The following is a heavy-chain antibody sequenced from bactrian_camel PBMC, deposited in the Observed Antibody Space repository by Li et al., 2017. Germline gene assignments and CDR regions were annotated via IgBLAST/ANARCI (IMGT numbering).Heavy chain of an antibody. V-gene: IGHV3S53*01. J-gene: IGHJ6*01. CDR2: ISSDGTT. Sequence: QVQLVESGGGSVQAGGSLTLSCTTSLTTTCAAWFRQAPGKERELVSTISSDGTTTYADSVKGRFTISQDTAKNTVYLQMNSLKPEDTAMYYCAADRSAYRCYDKFMGRSDFGSWGQGTQVTVS. CDR1: LTTTC. CDR3: AADRSAYRCYDKFMGRSDFGS. D-gene: IGHD3*01.